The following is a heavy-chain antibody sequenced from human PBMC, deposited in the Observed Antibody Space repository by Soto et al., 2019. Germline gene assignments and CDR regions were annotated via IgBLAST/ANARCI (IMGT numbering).Heavy chain of an antibody. CDR3: TRHYTGIAASRKGNYDF. V-gene: IGHV3-30*03. J-gene: IGHJ4*02. Sequence: GGSLRLSCAASGFTFSSYGMHWVRQAPGKGLELVALISSDGTKKYYVDSVKGRFTISRDNSKNTQYLQMNSLRAEDTAMYYCTRHYTGIAASRKGNYDFWGQGTLVTVSS. CDR2: ISSDGTKK. D-gene: IGHD6-13*01. CDR1: GFTFSSYG.